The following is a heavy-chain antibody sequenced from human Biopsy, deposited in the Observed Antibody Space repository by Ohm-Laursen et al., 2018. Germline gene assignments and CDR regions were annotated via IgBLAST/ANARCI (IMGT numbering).Heavy chain of an antibody. D-gene: IGHD1-1*01. CDR1: GFSLSSTGMR. CDR2: IDWDDDK. CDR3: ARTREHNFGALEF. Sequence: TQTLTLTRSFSGFSLSSTGMRISWVRQPPGKALECLGRIDWDDDKFYSPSLETRLSLSKDTTTNQVVLTLTDVDPEDTATYYCARTREHNFGALEFWGQGILVTVSS. V-gene: IGHV2-70*04. J-gene: IGHJ4*01.